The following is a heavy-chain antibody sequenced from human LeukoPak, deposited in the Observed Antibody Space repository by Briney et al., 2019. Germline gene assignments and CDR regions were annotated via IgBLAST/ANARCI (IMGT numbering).Heavy chain of an antibody. V-gene: IGHV4-30-2*01. CDR3: ARLRNYYYGMDV. CDR1: GGSISSGGYS. Sequence: SETLSLTCAVSGGSISSGGYSWSWIRQPPGKGLEWIGYIYHSGSTYYNPSLKSRVTISVDRSKNQFSLKPSSVTAADTAVYYCARLRNYYYGMDVWGQGTTVTVSS. D-gene: IGHD2-15*01. J-gene: IGHJ6*02. CDR2: IYHSGST.